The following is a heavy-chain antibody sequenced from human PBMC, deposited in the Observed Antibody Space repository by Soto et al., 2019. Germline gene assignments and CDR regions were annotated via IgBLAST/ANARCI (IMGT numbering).Heavy chain of an antibody. J-gene: IGHJ6*02. CDR3: ARGVGGACWGILSSYYYYGMDV. D-gene: IGHD3-16*01. Sequence: LRLSCAASGFTFGSYAMHWVRQAPGKGLEWVAVISYDGSNKYYADSVKGRFTISRDNSKNTLYLQMNSLRAEDTAVYYCARGVGGACWGILSSYYYYGMDVWGQGTTVTVSS. V-gene: IGHV3-30-3*01. CDR2: ISYDGSNK. CDR1: GFTFGSYA.